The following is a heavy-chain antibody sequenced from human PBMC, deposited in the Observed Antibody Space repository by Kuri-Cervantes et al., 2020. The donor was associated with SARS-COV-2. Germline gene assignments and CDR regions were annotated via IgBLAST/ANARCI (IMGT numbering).Heavy chain of an antibody. CDR2: ISSSSSYI. CDR1: GFTFSSYS. J-gene: IGHJ6*02. CDR3: SRGAVAGTLYYYYYGMDV. Sequence: GESLKISCAASGFTFSSYSMNWVRQAPGKGLEWVSSISSSSSYIYYADSVKGRFTISRDNSNNTLYLQMNSLRAEDTAVYYCSRGAVAGTLYYYYYGMDVWGQGTTVTVSS. D-gene: IGHD6-19*01. V-gene: IGHV3-21*01.